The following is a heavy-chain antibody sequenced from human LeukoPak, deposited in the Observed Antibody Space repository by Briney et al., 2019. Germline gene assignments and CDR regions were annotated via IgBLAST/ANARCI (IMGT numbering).Heavy chain of an antibody. CDR3: AKRVGATYYFDY. CDR2: IYYSGST. CDR1: GGSISSSSYY. V-gene: IGHV4-39*07. Sequence: SETLSLTCTVSGGSISSSSYYWDWIRQPPGKGLEWIGSIYYSGSTYYNPSLKSRVTISVDTSKNQFSLKLSSVTAADTAVYYCAKRVGATYYFDYWGQGTLVTVSS. J-gene: IGHJ4*02. D-gene: IGHD1-26*01.